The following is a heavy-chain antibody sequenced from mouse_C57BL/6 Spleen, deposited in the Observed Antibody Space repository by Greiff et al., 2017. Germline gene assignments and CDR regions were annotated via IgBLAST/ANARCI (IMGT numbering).Heavy chain of an antibody. CDR2: IDPSDSYT. J-gene: IGHJ1*03. CDR1: GYTFTSYW. Sequence: QVQLQQPGAELVKPGASVKLSCKASGYTFTSYWMQWVKQRPGQGLEWIGEIDPSDSYTNYNQKFKGKATLTVDTSSSTAYMQLSSLTSEDSAVYDCARTLAYGYLDVWGTGTTVTVSS. V-gene: IGHV1-50*01. CDR3: ARTLAYGYLDV.